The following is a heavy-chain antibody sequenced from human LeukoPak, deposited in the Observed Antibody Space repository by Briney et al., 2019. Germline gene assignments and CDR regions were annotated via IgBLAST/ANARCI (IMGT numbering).Heavy chain of an antibody. CDR1: GYTFTSYA. V-gene: IGHV1-3*01. Sequence: ASVEVSCKASGYTFTSYAMHWVRQAPGQRLEWMGWINAGNGNTKYSQKFQGRVTITRDTSASTAYMELSSLRSEDTAVYYCASAVGFGEFSFDYWGQGTLVTVSS. D-gene: IGHD3-10*01. J-gene: IGHJ4*02. CDR2: INAGNGNT. CDR3: ASAVGFGEFSFDY.